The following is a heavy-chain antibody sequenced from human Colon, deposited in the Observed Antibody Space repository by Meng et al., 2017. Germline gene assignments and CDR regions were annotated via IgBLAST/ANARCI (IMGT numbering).Heavy chain of an antibody. D-gene: IGHD4-17*01. CDR2: ISTYDDNT. V-gene: IGHV1-18*01. Sequence: QVQLVQSGAAVKKPGASVKFSCKASGYTFTTYGISWMLQAPGQGLEWMGWISTYDDNTNYVEKFRGRVTMTTDTSTNTAYMELRSLRSDDTAVYYCARDNPGDYVWDYWGQGTLVTVSS. J-gene: IGHJ4*02. CDR3: ARDNPGDYVWDY. CDR1: GYTFTTYG.